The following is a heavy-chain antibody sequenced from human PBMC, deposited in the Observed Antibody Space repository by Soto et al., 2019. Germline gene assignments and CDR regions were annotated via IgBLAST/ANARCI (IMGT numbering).Heavy chain of an antibody. D-gene: IGHD3-10*01. CDR1: GFTFDDYA. CDR2: ISWNSGSI. CDR3: AKDISIWLRAFDI. V-gene: IGHV3-9*01. J-gene: IGHJ3*02. Sequence: GGSLRLSCAASGFTFDDYAMHWVRQAPGKGLEWVSGISWNSGSIGYADSVKGRFTISRDNAKNSLYLQMNSLRAEDTALYYCAKDISIWLRAFDIWGQGTMVTVSS.